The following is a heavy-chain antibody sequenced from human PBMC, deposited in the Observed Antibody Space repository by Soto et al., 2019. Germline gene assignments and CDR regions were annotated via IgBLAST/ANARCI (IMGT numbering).Heavy chain of an antibody. CDR3: ITDPYYDFWSGYHFDY. J-gene: IGHJ4*02. D-gene: IGHD3-3*01. CDR2: IKNKTDGGIT. Sequence: GGFLRLSCAASGFSFSKAWMRWVRLSPGKGLEWVGRIKNKTDGGITDYPAPVRDRFTISRDDSRSTLNLQMNSLKTEDTAVYYCITDPYYDFWSGYHFDYWGQGTLVTVSS. V-gene: IGHV3-15*01. CDR1: GFSFSKAW.